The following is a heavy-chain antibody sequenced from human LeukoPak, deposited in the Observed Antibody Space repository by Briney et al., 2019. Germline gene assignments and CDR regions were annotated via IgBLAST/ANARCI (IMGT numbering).Heavy chain of an antibody. CDR1: GFTFSSYA. CDR3: AKDYSSGYYTYYYYYMDV. CDR2: ISGSGGST. V-gene: IGHV3-23*01. Sequence: GGSLRLSCAASGFTFSSYAMSWVRQAPGKGLEWVSAISGSGGSTYYADSVKGRFTISRDNSRNTLYLQMNSLRAEDTAVYYCAKDYSSGYYTYYYYYMDVWGKGTTVTVSS. J-gene: IGHJ6*03. D-gene: IGHD3-22*01.